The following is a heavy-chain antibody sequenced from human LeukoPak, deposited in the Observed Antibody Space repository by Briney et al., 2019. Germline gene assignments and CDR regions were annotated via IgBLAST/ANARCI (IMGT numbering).Heavy chain of an antibody. Sequence: SETLSLTCTVSGGSISSSSYYWGWIRQPPGRGLEWIGSIYYSGSTYYNPSLKSRVTISVDTSKNQFSLKLSSVTAAGTAVYYCARDRHGGNSDYWGQGTLVTVSS. CDR3: ARDRHGGNSDY. D-gene: IGHD4-23*01. CDR2: IYYSGST. J-gene: IGHJ4*02. CDR1: GGSISSSSYY. V-gene: IGHV4-39*02.